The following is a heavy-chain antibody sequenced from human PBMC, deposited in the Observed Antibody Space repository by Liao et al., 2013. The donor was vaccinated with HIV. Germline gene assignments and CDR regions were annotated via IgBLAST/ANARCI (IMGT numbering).Heavy chain of an antibody. Sequence: QVQLRESGPRLVKPSETLSLTCTVSGASMNNYYWSWIRQSPGKGLEWIGHVGYDGGTNYKPSLRSRLIISIDTSKNQFSLRLTSVTAADTALYYCARERKFDFSSAPNDGFDIWGQGTMVTVS. J-gene: IGHJ3*02. CDR3: ARERKFDFSSAPNDGFDI. V-gene: IGHV4-59*13. CDR1: GASMNNYY. D-gene: IGHD3-3*01. CDR2: VGYDGGT.